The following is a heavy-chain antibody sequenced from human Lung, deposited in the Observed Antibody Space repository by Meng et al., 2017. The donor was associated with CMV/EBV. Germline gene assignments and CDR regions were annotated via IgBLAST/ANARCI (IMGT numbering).Heavy chain of an antibody. V-gene: IGHV1-69*10. J-gene: IGHJ6*02. Sequence: SVXVSXXASGGTFSSYAISWVRQAPGQGLEWMGGIIPILGIANYAQKFQGRVTITADKSTSTAYMELSSLRSEDTAVYYCARDSITIFGVVTKNDYYYYGMDVWGQRTTVXVSS. CDR1: GGTFSSYA. CDR3: ARDSITIFGVVTKNDYYYYGMDV. CDR2: IIPILGIA. D-gene: IGHD3-3*01.